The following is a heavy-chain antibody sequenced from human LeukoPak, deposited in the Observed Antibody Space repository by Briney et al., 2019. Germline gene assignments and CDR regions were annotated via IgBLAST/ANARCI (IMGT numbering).Heavy chain of an antibody. CDR3: GRGQPSYSSSIDY. Sequence: GGSLRLSCAASGFTFSSYAMHWVRQAPGKGLVWVSRINSDGSSTRYVDSVKGRFTISRDNAKNTLYLQMNSLRVEDTAVYYCGRGQPSYSSSIDYWGQGTLVTVSS. J-gene: IGHJ4*02. CDR2: INSDGSST. D-gene: IGHD6-6*01. V-gene: IGHV3-74*01. CDR1: GFTFSSYA.